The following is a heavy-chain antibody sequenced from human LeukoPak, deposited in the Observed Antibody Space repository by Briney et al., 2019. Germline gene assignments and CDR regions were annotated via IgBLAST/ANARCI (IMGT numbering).Heavy chain of an antibody. V-gene: IGHV3-7*01. CDR2: IKQDGSEK. J-gene: IGHJ3*02. D-gene: IGHD3-10*01. CDR1: GFTSSSYW. Sequence: GGSLRLSCAASGFTSSSYWMSWVRQAPGKGLEWVANIKQDGSEKYYVDSVKGRFTISRDNAKNSLHLQMNSLRAEDTAVYYCARDMYYYGSGSPPPAFDIWGQGTMVTVSS. CDR3: ARDMYYYGSGSPPPAFDI.